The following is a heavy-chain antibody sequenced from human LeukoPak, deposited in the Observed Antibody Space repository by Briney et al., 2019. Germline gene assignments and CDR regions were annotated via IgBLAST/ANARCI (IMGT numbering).Heavy chain of an antibody. D-gene: IGHD4/OR15-4a*01. J-gene: IGHJ4*02. CDR2: IYSGTI. CDR3: ARRAGAYSHPYDY. Sequence: PGGSLRLSCTVSGFTVSSNSMSWVRPAPGEGLEWVSFIYSGTIHYSDSVKGRFTISRDNSKNTLYLQMNSLRAEDTAVYYCARRAGAYSHPYDYWGQGTLVTVSS. V-gene: IGHV3-53*01. CDR1: GFTVSSNS.